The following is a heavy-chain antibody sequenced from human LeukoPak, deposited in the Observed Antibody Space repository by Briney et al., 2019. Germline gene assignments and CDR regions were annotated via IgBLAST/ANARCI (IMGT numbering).Heavy chain of an antibody. J-gene: IGHJ5*02. CDR1: GGTFSSYA. Sequence: ASVKVSCKASGGTFSSYAISWVRQAPGQGLEWMGWINPNSGDTNYAQKFQDRVTVTRDTSISTAYIELNLLRSDDTAVYYCARGDYYGSPKVVAAWGQGTLVTVSS. V-gene: IGHV1-2*02. D-gene: IGHD3-10*01. CDR3: ARGDYYGSPKVVAA. CDR2: INPNSGDT.